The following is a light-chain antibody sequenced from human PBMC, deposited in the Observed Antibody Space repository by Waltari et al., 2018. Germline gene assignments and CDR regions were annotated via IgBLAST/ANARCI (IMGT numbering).Light chain of an antibody. CDR3: SSYTSSNTLV. J-gene: IGLJ1*01. CDR2: DVS. CDR1: SSDVGGYNC. Sequence: QSALTQPASVSGSPGESITISCTGTSSDVGGYNCVSLYQQHPGKAPKLMIYDVSNRPSGVSNRFSGSKSSNTASLTISGLQAEDEADYYCSSYTSSNTLVFGTGTKVTAL. V-gene: IGLV2-14*03.